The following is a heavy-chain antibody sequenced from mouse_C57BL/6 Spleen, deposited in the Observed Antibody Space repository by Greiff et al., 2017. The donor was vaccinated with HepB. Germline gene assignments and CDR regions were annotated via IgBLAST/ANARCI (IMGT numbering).Heavy chain of an antibody. J-gene: IGHJ2*01. Sequence: VQRVESGAELVKPGASVKLSCKASGYTFTEYTIHWVKQRSGKGLEWIGWFYPGSGSIKYNEKFKDKATLSADKSSSTVYMELSRLTSEDSAVYFCARHEEDSNYEGHFDYWGQGTTLTVSS. CDR3: ARHEEDSNYEGHFDY. D-gene: IGHD2-5*01. CDR2: FYPGSGSI. CDR1: GYTFTEYT. V-gene: IGHV1-62-2*01.